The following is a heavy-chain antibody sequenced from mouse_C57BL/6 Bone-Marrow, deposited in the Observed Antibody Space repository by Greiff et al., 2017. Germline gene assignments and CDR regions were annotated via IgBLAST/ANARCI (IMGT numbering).Heavy chain of an antibody. CDR1: GFTFSSYA. V-gene: IGHV5-4*01. J-gene: IGHJ4*01. Sequence: EVQLQESGGGLVKPGGSLKLSCAASGFTFSSYAMSWVRQTPEKRLEWVATISDGGSYTYYPDNVKGRFTISRDNAKNNLYLQMSHLKSEDTAMYYCARDHSNYYAMDYWGQGTSVTVSS. D-gene: IGHD2-5*01. CDR2: ISDGGSYT. CDR3: ARDHSNYYAMDY.